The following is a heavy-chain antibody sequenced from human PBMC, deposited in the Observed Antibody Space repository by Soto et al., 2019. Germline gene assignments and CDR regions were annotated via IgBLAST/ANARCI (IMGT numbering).Heavy chain of an antibody. V-gene: IGHV4-30-2*01. Sequence: SETQSLTCAVSGGSISSGGDSWSWIRQPPGKGLEWIGYIYHSGSTYYNPSLKSRVTISVDRSKNQFSLKLSSVTAADTAVYYCARDDSGFSGSHYIDYFNYWGQGALVTVSS. CDR2: IYHSGST. D-gene: IGHD1-26*01. CDR1: GGSISSGGDS. J-gene: IGHJ4*02. CDR3: ARDDSGFSGSHYIDYFNY.